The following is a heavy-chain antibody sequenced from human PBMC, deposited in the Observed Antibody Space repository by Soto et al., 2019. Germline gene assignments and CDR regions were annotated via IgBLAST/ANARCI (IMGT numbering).Heavy chain of an antibody. CDR2: ISTYSGDT. CDR3: ARHHGPTTSENGFDP. Sequence: QVHLVQSGVEVKTPGASVKVSCQASGYTFFTYDISWVRQAPGQGLEWMGWISTYSGDTKYAQKFQGRVTMTTDTSTTTAYLELRSLISDDTAVYYGARHHGPTTSENGFDPWGQGTLVTVSS. J-gene: IGHJ5*02. CDR1: GYTFFTYD. V-gene: IGHV1-18*01. D-gene: IGHD5-12*01.